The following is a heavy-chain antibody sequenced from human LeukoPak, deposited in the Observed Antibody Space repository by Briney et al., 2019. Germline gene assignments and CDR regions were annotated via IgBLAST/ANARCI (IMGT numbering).Heavy chain of an antibody. CDR1: GFTFSSYS. D-gene: IGHD3-10*01. CDR3: ARDLYGSGRYQRDY. J-gene: IGHJ4*02. CDR2: ISSSSSNI. Sequence: GSLRLSCAASGFTFSSYSMNWVRQAPGKGLEWVSYISSSSSNIYYADSVKGRFTISRDNAKNSLYLQMNSLRAEDTAVYYCARDLYGSGRYQRDYWGQGTLVTVSS. V-gene: IGHV3-21*05.